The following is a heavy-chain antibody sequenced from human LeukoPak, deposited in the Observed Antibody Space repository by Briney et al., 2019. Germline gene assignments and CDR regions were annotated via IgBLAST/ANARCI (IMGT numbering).Heavy chain of an antibody. CDR3: ARRSTVAGLFAGDY. V-gene: IGHV3-48*03. CDR2: ISSSGDTI. Sequence: GSLRLSCAASGFTFSSYEMNWVCQAPGKGLEWVSYISSSGDTIYYADSMKGRFTISRDNAKNSLYLQMNSLRAEDTAVYYCARRSTVAGLFAGDYWGQGTLVTVSS. J-gene: IGHJ4*02. D-gene: IGHD6-19*01. CDR1: GFTFSSYE.